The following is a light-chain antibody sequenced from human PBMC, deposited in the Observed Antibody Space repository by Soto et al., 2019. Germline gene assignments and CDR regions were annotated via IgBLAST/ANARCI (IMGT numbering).Light chain of an antibody. CDR3: QHYVNWPLT. CDR2: DTS. CDR1: QGIGDT. Sequence: EIVMTQSPATLSVSPVEVATLYFIASQGIGDTLALYQPKPGQTPRLLIYDTSIRATGVPARFSGSRSGAEFTLTISSLQSEDFAVYYCQHYVNWPLTCGGGTRREIK. J-gene: IGKJ5*01. V-gene: IGKV3-15*01.